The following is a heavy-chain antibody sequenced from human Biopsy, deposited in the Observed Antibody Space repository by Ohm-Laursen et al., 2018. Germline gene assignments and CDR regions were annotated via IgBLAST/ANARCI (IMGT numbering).Heavy chain of an antibody. CDR3: ARGMRSSGWPYFDS. V-gene: IGHV4-61*01. Sequence: TLSLTCTVSGDSVSSGSFYWTWIRQSPGQGLEYIGFIYSGGNTNYNPSLKNRVTMSVDTSKNQFSLKLSSVTAADTAIYYCARGMRSSGWPYFDSWGQGTLVTVSS. D-gene: IGHD6-19*01. CDR2: IYSGGNT. CDR1: GDSVSSGSFY. J-gene: IGHJ4*02.